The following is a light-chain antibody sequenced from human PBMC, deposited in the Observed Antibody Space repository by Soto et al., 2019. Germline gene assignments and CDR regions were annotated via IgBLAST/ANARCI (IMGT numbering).Light chain of an antibody. Sequence: QSALTQPPSASGSPGQSVTISCTGTSSDVGYYNYVSWYQQHPGKAPKLMIYQVTTRPSGVPDRFSGSKSGNTASLTVSGLQAEDEADYYCTSYAGRNTWVFGGGTQLTVL. V-gene: IGLV2-8*01. CDR3: TSYAGRNTWV. CDR2: QVT. J-gene: IGLJ3*02. CDR1: SSDVGYYNY.